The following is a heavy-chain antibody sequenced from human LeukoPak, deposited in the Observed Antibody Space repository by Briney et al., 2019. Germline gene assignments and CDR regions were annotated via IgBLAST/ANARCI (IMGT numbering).Heavy chain of an antibody. CDR2: IISSGSTI. CDR1: GFPFRDYH. Sequence: PGGALEPPFAAPGFPFRDYHMSWIRPAPGKGLGWVSYIISSGSTIYYADSVKGRFTISRDNAKNSLYLQMNSLRAEDTAIYYCARDAGYCSDGVCYRTRFDSWGQGALVTVSS. D-gene: IGHD2-15*01. CDR3: ARDAGYCSDGVCYRTRFDS. J-gene: IGHJ4*02. V-gene: IGHV3-11*04.